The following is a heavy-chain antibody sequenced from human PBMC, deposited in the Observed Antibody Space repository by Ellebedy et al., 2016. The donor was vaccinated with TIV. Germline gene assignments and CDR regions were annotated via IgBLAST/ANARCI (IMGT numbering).Heavy chain of an antibody. V-gene: IGHV4-59*01. J-gene: IGHJ4*02. CDR1: GGSFDSYY. CDR3: ARGGEPTYFAS. CDR2: IDDSGST. Sequence: MPSETLSLTCTVSGGSFDSYYWNWIRHPPGKGREWIGYIDDSGSTNYNPSLRIGVTISVDRSKKRFSLTLSSVTAADTAVFYCARGGEPTYFASWGQGTLVTVSS. D-gene: IGHD3-10*01.